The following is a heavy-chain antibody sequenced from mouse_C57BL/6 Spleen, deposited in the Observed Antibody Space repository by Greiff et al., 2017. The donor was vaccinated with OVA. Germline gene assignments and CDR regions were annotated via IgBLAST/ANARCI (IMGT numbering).Heavy chain of an antibody. V-gene: IGHV1-72*01. CDR1: GYTFTSYW. D-gene: IGHD2-2*01. CDR3: ARDYGYDVGAMDY. CDR2: IDPNSGGT. J-gene: IGHJ4*01. Sequence: VQLVESGAELVKPGASVKLSCKASGYTFTSYWMHWVKQRPGRGLEWIGRIDPNSGGTKYNEKFKSKATLTVDKPSSTAYMQLSSLTSEDSAVYYCARDYGYDVGAMDYWGQGTSVTVSS.